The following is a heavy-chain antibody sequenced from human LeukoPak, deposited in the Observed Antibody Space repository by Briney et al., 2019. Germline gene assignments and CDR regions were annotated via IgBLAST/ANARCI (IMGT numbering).Heavy chain of an antibody. CDR3: ARARSGYGDY. Sequence: GGSLRLSCAASGFTFSTYCMHWVRQAPGKGLVWVSRISSDGISTDYADSVKGRFTISRDNAKNTLYLQLNSLRAEDTAVYYCARARSGYGDYWGQGTLVTVSS. J-gene: IGHJ4*02. CDR2: ISSDGIST. V-gene: IGHV3-74*01. CDR1: GFTFSTYC. D-gene: IGHD2-2*03.